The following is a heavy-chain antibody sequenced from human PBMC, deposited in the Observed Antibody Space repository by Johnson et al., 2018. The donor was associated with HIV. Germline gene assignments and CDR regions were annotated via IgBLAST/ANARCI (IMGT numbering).Heavy chain of an antibody. CDR3: AKVPNWGVDAFDI. V-gene: IGHV3-30*04. D-gene: IGHD7-27*01. J-gene: IGHJ3*02. Sequence: QVQLVESGGGVVQPGRSLRLSCAASGFTFSSYPIHWVRQAPGKGLEWVAVISYDGSNKYYADSVKGRFTISRDNSKNTLYLQMNSLGAEDTAVYYCAKVPNWGVDAFDIWGQGTMVTVSS. CDR1: GFTFSSYP. CDR2: ISYDGSNK.